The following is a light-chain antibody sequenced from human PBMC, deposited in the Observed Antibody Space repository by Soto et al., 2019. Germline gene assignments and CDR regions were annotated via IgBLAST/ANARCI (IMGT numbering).Light chain of an antibody. J-gene: IGKJ4*01. CDR2: DAS. CDR1: QSVSSY. V-gene: IGKV3-11*01. Sequence: TLSLSPGERATLSCRASQSVSSYLAWYQQKPGQVPRLLIYDASNRATGIPARFSGSGSGTDFTLTISGLEPEDFAVYYCQRRSNWTLTFGGGTKVDIK. CDR3: QRRSNWTLT.